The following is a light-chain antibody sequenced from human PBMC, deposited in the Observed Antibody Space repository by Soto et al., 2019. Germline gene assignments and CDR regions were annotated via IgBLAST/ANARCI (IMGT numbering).Light chain of an antibody. CDR3: AAWDDSLNGPV. J-gene: IGLJ2*01. V-gene: IGLV1-44*01. Sequence: QSVLTQPPSASGTPGQRVTISCSGSSSNIGRNSLNWYQQLPGTAPKLLIYSYNQRPSGVPDRFSGSKSGTSASLAISGLQSEDEADYYCAAWDDSLNGPVFGGGTKLT. CDR1: SSNIGRNS. CDR2: SYN.